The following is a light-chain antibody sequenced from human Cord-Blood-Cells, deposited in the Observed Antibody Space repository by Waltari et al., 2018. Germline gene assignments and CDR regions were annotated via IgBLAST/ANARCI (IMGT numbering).Light chain of an antibody. V-gene: IGLV2-11*01. Sequence: QSALIQPRSVPGPPGQSVTLSCTGTTTDVGGYNSVSWYQQHPGKAPKLMIYDVSKRPSGVPDRFSGSKSGNTASLTISGLQAEDEADYYCCSYAGSYTWVFGGGTKLTVL. CDR1: TTDVGGYNS. CDR2: DVS. CDR3: CSYAGSYTWV. J-gene: IGLJ3*02.